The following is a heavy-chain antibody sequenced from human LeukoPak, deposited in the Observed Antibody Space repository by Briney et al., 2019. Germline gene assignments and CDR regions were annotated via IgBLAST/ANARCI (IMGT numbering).Heavy chain of an antibody. CDR3: ARVGPREYYGTGGYYSGHLDY. CDR2: VVPISGTT. J-gene: IGHJ4*02. V-gene: IGHV1-69*05. CDR1: RDTFSSHG. D-gene: IGHD2-8*02. Sequence: SVKVSCKASRDTFSSHGISWVRQAPGQGLEWMGGVVPISGTTNNAQKFQDRVTITTDENTNTVYMELSSLRSEDTAIYYCARVGPREYYGTGGYYSGHLDYWGRGTLVTVSS.